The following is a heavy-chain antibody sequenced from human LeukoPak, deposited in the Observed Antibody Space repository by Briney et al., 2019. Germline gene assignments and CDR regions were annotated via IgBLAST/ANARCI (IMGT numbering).Heavy chain of an antibody. CDR3: ARGQEWEPGRHCFDY. CDR1: GYTFTTYG. J-gene: IGHJ4*02. Sequence: ASVTVSCKASGYTFTTYGISWVRHAPGQGLEWMGWISAYNGNTNYAQTLQGRVTMTTDTSTSTASMELRSLRSDDTAVYYCARGQEWEPGRHCFDYWGQGTLVTVSS. D-gene: IGHD1-26*01. V-gene: IGHV1-18*01. CDR2: ISAYNGNT.